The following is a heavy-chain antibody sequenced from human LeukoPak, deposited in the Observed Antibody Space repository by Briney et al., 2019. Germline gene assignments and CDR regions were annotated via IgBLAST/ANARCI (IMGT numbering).Heavy chain of an antibody. CDR2: IYTSGST. J-gene: IGHJ4*02. D-gene: IGHD3-9*01. CDR3: ARASYSYDINGWVPFDY. V-gene: IGHV4-61*01. Sequence: SETLSLTCTVSGGSISSGSYYWSWIRQPPGKGLEWIGYIYTSGSTNYNPSLKSRVTISGDTSKNQFSLRLSSVTAADTAVYYCARASYSYDINGWVPFDYWGQGTLVTVSS. CDR1: GGSISSGSYY.